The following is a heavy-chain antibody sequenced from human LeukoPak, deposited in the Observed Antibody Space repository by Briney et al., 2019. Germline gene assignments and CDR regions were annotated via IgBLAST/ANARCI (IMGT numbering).Heavy chain of an antibody. CDR3: VRVGCSDISCWTWLDP. D-gene: IGHD6-19*01. J-gene: IGHJ5*02. Sequence: ASVKVSCKASGYTFTTYDVNWVRQATGQGLEWMGRVNHNNGDTAYAQKFQGRVTITRDTSTNTVYMQLSSLKSDDTAVYYCVRVGCSDISCWTWLDPWGQGTLVTVSS. CDR2: VNHNNGDT. CDR1: GYTFTTYD. V-gene: IGHV1-8*03.